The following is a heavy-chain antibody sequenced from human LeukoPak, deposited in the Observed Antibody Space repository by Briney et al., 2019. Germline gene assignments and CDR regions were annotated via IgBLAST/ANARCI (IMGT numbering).Heavy chain of an antibody. CDR2: ISGSGGST. D-gene: IGHD3-22*01. Sequence: GGSLRLSCAASGFTFSSYGMSWVRQAPGKGLEWVSAISGSGGSTYYADSVKGRFTVSRDNSKNTLYLQMNSLRAEDTAVYYCAYDSSGYSAPSYFASWGQGTLVTVSS. V-gene: IGHV3-23*01. CDR3: AYDSSGYSAPSYFAS. CDR1: GFTFSSYG. J-gene: IGHJ4*02.